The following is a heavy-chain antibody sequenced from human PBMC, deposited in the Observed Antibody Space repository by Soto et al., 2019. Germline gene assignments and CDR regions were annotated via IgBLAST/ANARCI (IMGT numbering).Heavy chain of an antibody. Sequence: PSETLSLTCTVSGCSISSSSYYWVWIRQPPGKGLEWIGSIYYSGSTYYNPSLKSRVTISVDTSKNQFSLKLSSVTAADTAVYYCASGTIFGVVSQYYFDYWGQGTLVTVSS. CDR3: ASGTIFGVVSQYYFDY. V-gene: IGHV4-39*01. D-gene: IGHD3-3*01. J-gene: IGHJ4*02. CDR1: GCSISSSSYY. CDR2: IYYSGST.